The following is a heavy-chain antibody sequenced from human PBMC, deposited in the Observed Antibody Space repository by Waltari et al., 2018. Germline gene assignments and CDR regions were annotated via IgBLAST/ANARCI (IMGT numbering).Heavy chain of an antibody. J-gene: IGHJ4*02. CDR1: GGTFSSFA. CDR3: AREMTTVTRGFDY. D-gene: IGHD4-4*01. Sequence: QVQLVQSGAAVKKPGSSVKVSCKSSGGTFSSFAISWVRQAPGQGLEWMGGIIPIFGTANYAQKFQGRVTITTDESTSTAYMGLSSLRSEDTAVYYCAREMTTVTRGFDYWGQGTLVTVSS. V-gene: IGHV1-69*05. CDR2: IIPIFGTA.